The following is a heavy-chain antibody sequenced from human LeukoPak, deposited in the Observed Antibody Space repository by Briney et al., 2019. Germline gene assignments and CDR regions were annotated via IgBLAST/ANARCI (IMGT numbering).Heavy chain of an antibody. J-gene: IGHJ4*02. Sequence: PSETLSLTCAVYGGSFSGYYWSWIRQPPGKGLEWIGEINHSGSTNYNPSLKSRVTISVDTSKNQFSLKLSSVTAADTAVYYCARGQKQWLVPYPPFDYWGQGTLVTVSS. V-gene: IGHV4-34*01. CDR3: ARGQKQWLVPYPPFDY. D-gene: IGHD6-19*01. CDR1: GGSFSGYY. CDR2: INHSGST.